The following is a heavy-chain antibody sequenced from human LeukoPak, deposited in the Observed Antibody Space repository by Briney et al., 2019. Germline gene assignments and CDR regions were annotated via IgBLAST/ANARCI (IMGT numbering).Heavy chain of an antibody. D-gene: IGHD6-13*01. Sequence: GGSLRLSCAASGFTFSSYAMHWVRQAPGKGLEWVAVISYDGSNKYYADSVKGRFTISRDNSKNTLYLQMNSLRAEDTAVYYCAKRGQQLVHFDYWGQGTLVTVSS. J-gene: IGHJ4*02. CDR2: ISYDGSNK. CDR1: GFTFSSYA. CDR3: AKRGQQLVHFDY. V-gene: IGHV3-30-3*02.